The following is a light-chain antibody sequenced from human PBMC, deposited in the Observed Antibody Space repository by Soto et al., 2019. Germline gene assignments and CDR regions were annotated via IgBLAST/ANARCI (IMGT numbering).Light chain of an antibody. CDR3: QQDNRCPLT. Sequence: DIVMTQSPATLSMSPGERATLTCWASQTISSSLAWYQQKLGQAPRLLIYGASTRAAGVPVRFSGSGSGTEFTLTINRLEPEDFAVYYCQQDNRCPLTFGGGTKVDIK. CDR2: GAS. CDR1: QTISSS. V-gene: IGKV3-15*01. J-gene: IGKJ4*01.